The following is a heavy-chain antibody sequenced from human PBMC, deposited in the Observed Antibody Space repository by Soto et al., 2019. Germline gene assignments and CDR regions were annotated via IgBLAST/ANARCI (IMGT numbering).Heavy chain of an antibody. CDR1: GYSFTSYW. J-gene: IGHJ3*02. D-gene: IGHD2-8*01. V-gene: IGHV5-51*01. Sequence: GESLKISCKGSGYSFTSYWIGWVRQMPGKGLEWMGIIYPGDSDTRYSPSFQGQVTISADKSISTAYLQWSSLKASDTAMYYWARRLYCTNGVCYAFDIWGQGTMVTVSS. CDR3: ARRLYCTNGVCYAFDI. CDR2: IYPGDSDT.